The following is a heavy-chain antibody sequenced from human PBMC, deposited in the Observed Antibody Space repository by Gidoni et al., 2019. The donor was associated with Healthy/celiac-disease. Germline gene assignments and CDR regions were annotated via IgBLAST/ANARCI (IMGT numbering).Heavy chain of an antibody. J-gene: IGHJ6*02. D-gene: IGHD4-17*01. CDR2: ISYDGSNK. CDR3: ARVGSDDYGGNPYYYYYGMDV. CDR1: GFTLRSYA. V-gene: IGHV3-30-3*01. Sequence: QVQLVESGGGVVQPGRSLRLSCAASGFTLRSYAMHWVRQAPGKGLEWVAVISYDGSNKYYADSVKGRFTISRDNSKNTLYLQMNSLRAEDTAVYYCARVGSDDYGGNPYYYYYGMDVWGQGTTVTVSS.